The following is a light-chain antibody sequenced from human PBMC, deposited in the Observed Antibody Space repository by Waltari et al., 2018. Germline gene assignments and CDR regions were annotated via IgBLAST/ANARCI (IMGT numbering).Light chain of an antibody. J-gene: IGLJ2*01. CDR2: EVS. CDR3: SSFSSSSTVV. V-gene: IGLV2-14*01. CDR1: SSDVGAYKY. Sequence: QSALTQPASVSGSPGQSITISCTGTSSDVGAYKYVSWYQQHPGKFPKLMIYEVSNRPSGVSNRFSGSKSGNTASLTISGLQAEDEADYYCSSFSSSSTVVFGGGTKLTVL.